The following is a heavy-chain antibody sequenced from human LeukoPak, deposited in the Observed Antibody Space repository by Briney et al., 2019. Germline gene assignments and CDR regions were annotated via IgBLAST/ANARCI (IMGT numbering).Heavy chain of an antibody. CDR2: IYYSGST. D-gene: IGHD6-25*01. CDR1: GGSISSYY. Sequence: SETLSLTCTVSGGSISSYYWSWIRQPPGKGLEWIGYIYYSGSTNYNPSPKSRVTISVDTSKNQFSLKLSSVTAADTAVYYCARHRLASLVAWFDPWGQGTLVTVSS. CDR3: ARHRLASLVAWFDP. V-gene: IGHV4-59*08. J-gene: IGHJ5*02.